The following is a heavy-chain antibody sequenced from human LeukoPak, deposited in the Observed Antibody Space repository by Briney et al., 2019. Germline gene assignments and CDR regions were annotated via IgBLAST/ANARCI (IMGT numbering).Heavy chain of an antibody. Sequence: PSETLSLTCTVSGGSISSYYWSWIRQPPGKGLEWIGYIYTSGSTNYNPSLKSRVTISVDTSKNQFSLKLSSVTAADTAVYYCARLGIVDPLSQLILGDHWFDPWGQGTLVTVSS. CDR3: ARLGIVDPLSQLILGDHWFDP. CDR2: IYTSGST. D-gene: IGHD1-26*01. J-gene: IGHJ5*02. CDR1: GGSISSYY. V-gene: IGHV4-4*09.